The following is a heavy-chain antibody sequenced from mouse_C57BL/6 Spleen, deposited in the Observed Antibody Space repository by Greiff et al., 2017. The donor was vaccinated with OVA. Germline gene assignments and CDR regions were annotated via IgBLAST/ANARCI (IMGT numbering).Heavy chain of an antibody. CDR2: ISYDGSN. V-gene: IGHV3-6*01. Sequence: DVKLVESGPGLVKPSQSLSLTCSVTGYSITSGYYWNWIRQFPGNKLEWMGYISYDGSNNYNPSLKNPISITRDTSKNQIFLKMKTETTEDTDTDDGGREIILRSHWYCEGGGTGTTGTVAA. D-gene: IGHD6-2*01. CDR1: GYSITSGYY. CDR3: GREIILRSHWYCEG. J-gene: IGHJ1*03.